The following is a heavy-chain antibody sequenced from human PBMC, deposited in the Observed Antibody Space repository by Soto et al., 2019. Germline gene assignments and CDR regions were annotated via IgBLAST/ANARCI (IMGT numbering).Heavy chain of an antibody. CDR1: GDTFSTYA. CDR2: IIPILGAP. Sequence: QVQLVQSGAEVKRPGSSVKVSCKASGDTFSTYAISWVRQAPGQGLEWLGGIIPILGAPSYAQSFQGRVTITADKSTSTAYMELSSLRSEDTAVYYCARERSRYDRSGYYRPDYWGQGTLVTVSS. CDR3: ARERSRYDRSGYYRPDY. V-gene: IGHV1-69*06. D-gene: IGHD3-22*01. J-gene: IGHJ4*02.